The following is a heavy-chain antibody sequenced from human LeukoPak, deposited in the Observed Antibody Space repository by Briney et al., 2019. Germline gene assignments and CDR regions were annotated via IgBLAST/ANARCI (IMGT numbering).Heavy chain of an antibody. CDR2: IYYSGST. CDR3: ARAPRFYYYYMDV. Sequence: SETLSLTCTVSGGSISSYYWSWIRQPPGKGLEWIGYIYYSGSTNYNPSLKSRVTISVDTSKNQFSLKLSSVTAADTAVYYCARAPRFYYYYMDVWGKGTTVTVPS. V-gene: IGHV4-59*01. CDR1: GGSISSYY. J-gene: IGHJ6*03.